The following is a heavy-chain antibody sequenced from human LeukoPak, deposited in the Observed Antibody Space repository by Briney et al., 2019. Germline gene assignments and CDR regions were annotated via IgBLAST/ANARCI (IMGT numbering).Heavy chain of an antibody. CDR1: GYTFTGYY. V-gene: IGHV1-2*02. J-gene: IGHJ5*02. Sequence: ASVKVSCKASGYTFTGYYMHWVRQAPGQGLAWMGWINPNSGGTNYAQKFQGRVTMTRDTSISTAYMELSRLRSDDTAVYYCARDPGNSRQWLANWFDPWGQGTLVTVSS. D-gene: IGHD6-19*01. CDR2: INPNSGGT. CDR3: ARDPGNSRQWLANWFDP.